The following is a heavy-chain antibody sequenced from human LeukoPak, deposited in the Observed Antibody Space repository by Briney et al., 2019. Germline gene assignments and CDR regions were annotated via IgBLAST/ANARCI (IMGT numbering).Heavy chain of an antibody. V-gene: IGHV3-48*04. CDR3: ARDALYDIVAPTGMDV. CDR1: GFTFSSYS. CDR2: ISSSSSTI. J-gene: IGHJ6*02. D-gene: IGHD5-12*01. Sequence: PGGSLRLSCAASGFTFSSYSMNWVRQAPGKGLEWVSYISSSSSTIYYADSVKGRFTISRDNAKNSLYLQMNSLRAEDTAVYYCARDALYDIVAPTGMDVWGQGTTVTVSS.